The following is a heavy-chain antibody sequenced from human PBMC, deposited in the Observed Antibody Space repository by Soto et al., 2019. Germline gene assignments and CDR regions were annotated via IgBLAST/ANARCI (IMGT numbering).Heavy chain of an antibody. CDR2: ISSRSYTI. V-gene: IGHV3-48*02. J-gene: IGHJ6*02. D-gene: IGHD6-6*01. CDR1: GFSFSTYS. Sequence: EVQLVESGGGLVQPGVSLRLSCAASGFSFSTYSMNWVRQAPGKGLEWVSYISSRSYTIYYIDSVQGRFTISRDNANSSLSLQMNSLRDADTAVYYCTIGGSSSDTGMDVWGQGTTFTVSS. CDR3: TIGGSSSDTGMDV.